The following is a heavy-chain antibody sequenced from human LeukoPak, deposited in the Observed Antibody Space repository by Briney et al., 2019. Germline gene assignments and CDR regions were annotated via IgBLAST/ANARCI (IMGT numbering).Heavy chain of an antibody. Sequence: ASVKVSCKASGYTFTSYYMHWVRQAPGQGLEWMGIINPSGGSTSYAQKFQGRVTMTRDMSTSTVYMELSRLTSDDTAMFYCARDPPGTTAFDLWGQGTMVTVSS. CDR2: INPSGGST. CDR3: ARDPPGTTAFDL. V-gene: IGHV1-46*01. D-gene: IGHD1-1*01. J-gene: IGHJ3*01. CDR1: GYTFTSYY.